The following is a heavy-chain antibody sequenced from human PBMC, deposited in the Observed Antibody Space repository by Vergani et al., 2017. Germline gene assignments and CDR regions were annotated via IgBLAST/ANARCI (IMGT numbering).Heavy chain of an antibody. CDR1: GGSVRTSIGYY. Sequence: QVQLQESGPGLVKPSQTLSLSCTVSGGSVRTSIGYYWTWIRKPAGKTLEWIGEIFSSGTTNYNPSFKNRVIMTVDTSKNQFSLKLNSVTAADTAVYYFARGSRAEGGSGPDKWGQGTLVTVSS. D-gene: IGHD6-13*01. CDR2: IFSSGTT. V-gene: IGHV4-61*02. J-gene: IGHJ4*02. CDR3: ARGSRAEGGSGPDK.